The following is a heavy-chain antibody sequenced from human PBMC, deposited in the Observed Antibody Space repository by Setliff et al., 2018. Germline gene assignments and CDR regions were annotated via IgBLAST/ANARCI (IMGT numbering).Heavy chain of an antibody. V-gene: IGHV4-61*02. D-gene: IGHD3-16*01. J-gene: IGHJ4*02. CDR1: GGSITSGSYY. Sequence: SETLSLTCAVSGGSITSGSYYWSWIRQPAGEGLEWIGRLHTSGTTDYNPSLKGRVTISADTSTNHFSLKLTSVTAADTAVYYCRLWSHNYHNDYWGQGTLVTVSS. CDR3: RLWSHNYHNDY. CDR2: LHTSGTT.